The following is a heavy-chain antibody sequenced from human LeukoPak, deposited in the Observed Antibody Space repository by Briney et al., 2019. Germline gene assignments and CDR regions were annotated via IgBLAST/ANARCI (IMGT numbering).Heavy chain of an antibody. J-gene: IGHJ4*02. Sequence: GGSLRLSCAASGFTVSSNYMSWVRQAPGKGLEWVSVIYSGGSTYYADSVKGRFTISRDNSKNTLYLQMNSLRAEDTAVYYCARIWSSGIPFDYWGQGTLVTVSS. CDR3: ARIWSSGIPFDY. D-gene: IGHD3-3*01. V-gene: IGHV3-66*01. CDR1: GFTVSSNY. CDR2: IYSGGST.